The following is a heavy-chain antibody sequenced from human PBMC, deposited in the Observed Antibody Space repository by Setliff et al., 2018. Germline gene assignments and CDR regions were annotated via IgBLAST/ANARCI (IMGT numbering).Heavy chain of an antibody. CDR3: ARGPCSSTSCYAAY. CDR2: INHSGST. CDR1: GGSFSGYY. J-gene: IGHJ4*02. D-gene: IGHD2-2*01. V-gene: IGHV4-34*01. Sequence: LPETLSLTCAVYGGSFSGYYWSWIRQPPGKGLEWIGEINHSGSTNYNPSLKSRVTISVDTSKNQFSLKVNSVTAADTAVYYCARGPCSSTSCYAAYWGQGTLVTVSS.